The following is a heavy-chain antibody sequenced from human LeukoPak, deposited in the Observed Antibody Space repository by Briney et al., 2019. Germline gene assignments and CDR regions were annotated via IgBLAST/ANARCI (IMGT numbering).Heavy chain of an antibody. D-gene: IGHD3-22*01. J-gene: IGHJ3*02. CDR1: GFTFSSYW. CDR2: IKQDGSEK. Sequence: GGSLRLSCAASGFTFSSYWMSWVRQAPGKGLEWVANIKQDGSEKYYVDSVKGRFTISRDNAKNSLYLRMNSLRAEDTAVYYCARAYYDSSGAFDIWGQGTMVTVSS. CDR3: ARAYYDSSGAFDI. V-gene: IGHV3-7*01.